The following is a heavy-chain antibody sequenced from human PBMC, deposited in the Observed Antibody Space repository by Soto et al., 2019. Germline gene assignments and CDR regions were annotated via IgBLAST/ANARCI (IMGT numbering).Heavy chain of an antibody. Sequence: ASVKVSCKASGYTFTSYAMHWVRQAPGQRLEWMGWINAGNGNTKYSQKFQGRVTITRDTSASTAYMELSSLRSEDTAVYYCARALYDDFWSGYYDFLTYDYWGQGTLVTVSS. CDR3: ARALYDDFWSGYYDFLTYDY. D-gene: IGHD3-3*01. J-gene: IGHJ4*02. CDR1: GYTFTSYA. V-gene: IGHV1-3*01. CDR2: INAGNGNT.